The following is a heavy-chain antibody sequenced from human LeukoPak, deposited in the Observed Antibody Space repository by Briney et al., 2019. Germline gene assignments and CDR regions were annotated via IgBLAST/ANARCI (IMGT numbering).Heavy chain of an antibody. CDR3: ARVLGYSYGLFDC. CDR1: GFTFSSYW. D-gene: IGHD5-18*01. V-gene: IGHV3-74*01. Sequence: GGSLILSCAASGFTFSSYWMHWVRQAPGKGLVWVSLINSDGGSTSYADSVKGRFTISRDNAKNTLYLQMNSLRADDTAVYYCARVLGYSYGLFDCWGQGTLVTVSS. CDR2: INSDGGST. J-gene: IGHJ4*02.